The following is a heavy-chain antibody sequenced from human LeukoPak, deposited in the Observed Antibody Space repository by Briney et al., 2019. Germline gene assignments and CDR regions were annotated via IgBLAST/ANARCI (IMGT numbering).Heavy chain of an antibody. D-gene: IGHD3-16*02. CDR3: ASNRYDYVWGSYHPWYFDY. CDR2: INHSGST. CDR1: GGSFSGYY. J-gene: IGHJ4*02. Sequence: SETLSLTCAVYGGSFSGYYWSWIRQPPGKGLEWIGEINHSGSTNYNPSLKSRVTISVDTSKNQFSLKLSSVTAADTAVYYCASNRYDYVWGSYHPWYFDYWGQEPLVTVSS. V-gene: IGHV4-34*01.